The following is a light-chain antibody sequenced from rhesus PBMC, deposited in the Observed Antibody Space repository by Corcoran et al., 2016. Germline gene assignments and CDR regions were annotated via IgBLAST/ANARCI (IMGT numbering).Light chain of an antibody. V-gene: IGKV3-24*04. Sequence: EIVMTQSPATLALSPGERATLSCRASQSVGSYLAWYQQKPGQAPRLLIYGASSRATGIPDRFSGSGSGTEFTRTISSLEAEDFGVYFCLQTTNWPWTFGQGTKVEIK. CDR3: LQTTNWPWT. CDR2: GAS. J-gene: IGKJ1*01. CDR1: QSVGSY.